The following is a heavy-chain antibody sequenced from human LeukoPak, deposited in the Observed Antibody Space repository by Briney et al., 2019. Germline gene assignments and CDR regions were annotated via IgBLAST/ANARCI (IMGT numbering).Heavy chain of an antibody. Sequence: SETLSLTCTVSGGSINSYYWTWIRQPPGKALEWIGYIYYSGSTYYNPSLKSRVTISLDTSKNQFSLKLSSVTAANTAVYYCARYANPFSTLNWFDPWGQGTPVPVSS. V-gene: IGHV4-59*01. CDR3: ARYANPFSTLNWFDP. D-gene: IGHD2-2*01. CDR2: IYYSGST. J-gene: IGHJ5*02. CDR1: GGSINSYY.